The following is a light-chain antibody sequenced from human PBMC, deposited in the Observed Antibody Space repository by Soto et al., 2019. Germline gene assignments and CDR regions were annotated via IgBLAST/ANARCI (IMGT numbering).Light chain of an antibody. CDR3: NSYLDGSNG. V-gene: IGLV2-8*01. Sequence: QSVLTQPPSASGSPGQSVTISCTGTSSDVGKYDYVSWFQHHPGKAPKLIIYEVSKRPSGVPDRFSGSKSGSTASLTVSGLQTEDEADYYCNSYLDGSNGFGNGTKVTV. J-gene: IGLJ1*01. CDR1: SSDVGKYDY. CDR2: EVS.